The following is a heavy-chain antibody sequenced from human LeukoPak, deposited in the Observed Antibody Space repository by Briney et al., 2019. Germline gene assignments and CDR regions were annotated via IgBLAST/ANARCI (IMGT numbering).Heavy chain of an antibody. CDR3: AKAFRGLSFDY. Sequence: GGSLRLSCAASGFTLSKAWMSWVRQAPGKGLEWVGRIKSKTDGGTTEYAAPVKGRFTISRDDSKDTLYLQMNSLKTEDTAVYYCAKAFRGLSFDYWGQGTLVTVSS. CDR1: GFTLSKAW. J-gene: IGHJ4*02. V-gene: IGHV3-15*01. D-gene: IGHD2-8*02. CDR2: IKSKTDGGTT.